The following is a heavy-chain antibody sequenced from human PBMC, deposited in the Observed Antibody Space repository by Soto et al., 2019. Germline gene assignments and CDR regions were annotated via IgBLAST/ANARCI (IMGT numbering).Heavy chain of an antibody. CDR1: GGSFSGYY. J-gene: IGHJ3*02. V-gene: IGHV4-34*01. CDR3: ASFIGVDALRRAFDI. CDR2: INHSGST. D-gene: IGHD6-19*01. Sequence: PTETLSLTCAVYGGSFSGYYWSWIRQPPGKGLEWIGEINHSGSTNYNPSLKSRVTISVDTYKNQFSLKLSSVTAADTAVYYCASFIGVDALRRAFDICGQRTMVTVS.